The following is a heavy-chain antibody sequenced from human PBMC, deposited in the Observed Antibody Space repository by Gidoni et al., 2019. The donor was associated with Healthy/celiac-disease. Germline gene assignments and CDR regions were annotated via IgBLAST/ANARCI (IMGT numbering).Heavy chain of an antibody. V-gene: IGHV3-30*04. CDR1: GFTFSSYA. J-gene: IGHJ4*02. CDR3: ARDPNTDYYDSSGYSVDSDY. CDR2: ISYDGSNK. Sequence: QVQLVESGGGVVQPGRSLRLSCAASGFTFSSYAMHWVRQAPGKGLEGVAVISYDGSNKYYADSVKGRFTISRDNSKNTLYLQMNSLRAEDTAVYYCARDPNTDYYDSSGYSVDSDYWGQGTLVTVSS. D-gene: IGHD3-22*01.